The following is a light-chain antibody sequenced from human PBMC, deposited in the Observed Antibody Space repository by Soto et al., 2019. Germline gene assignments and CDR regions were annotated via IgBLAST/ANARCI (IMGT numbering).Light chain of an antibody. CDR2: DAS. V-gene: IGKV3-11*01. CDR1: RSVSTY. J-gene: IGKJ4*01. Sequence: ETVLTQSPATLSLSPGERATLSCRASRSVSTYLAWYQQKPGQAPRLLIYDASNRATGISARFSGSGSGTDFTLTISSLEPEDFAVYYCQQRRNWPLTFGGGTKVDIK. CDR3: QQRRNWPLT.